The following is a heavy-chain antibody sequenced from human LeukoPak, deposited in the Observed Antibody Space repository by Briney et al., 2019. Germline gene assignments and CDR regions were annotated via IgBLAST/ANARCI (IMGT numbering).Heavy chain of an antibody. J-gene: IGHJ4*02. CDR3: ARDYSSGWYVY. D-gene: IGHD6-19*01. CDR1: GNTFTNHN. Sequence: ASVKVSCKASGNTFTNHNMHWVRQAPGQGLEWMGRINPYSGGTNYAQKFQGRVTMTRDTSISTAYMELSRLKSDDTAVYYCARDYSSGWYVYWGQGTLVTASS. CDR2: INPYSGGT. V-gene: IGHV1-2*06.